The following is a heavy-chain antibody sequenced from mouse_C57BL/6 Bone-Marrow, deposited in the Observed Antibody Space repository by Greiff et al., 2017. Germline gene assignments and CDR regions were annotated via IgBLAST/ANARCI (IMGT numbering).Heavy chain of an antibody. Sequence: VKLMESGPELVKPGASVKLSCKASGYTFTSYDINWVKQRPGQGLEWIGWIYPRDGCTNYNEKFKGKATLTVDTSSSTAYMELHSLTSEDSAVYFCARLEFDGSSGDWYFDVWGTGTTVTVSS. CDR2: IYPRDGCT. J-gene: IGHJ1*03. D-gene: IGHD1-1*01. V-gene: IGHV1-85*01. CDR3: ARLEFDGSSGDWYFDV. CDR1: GYTFTSYD.